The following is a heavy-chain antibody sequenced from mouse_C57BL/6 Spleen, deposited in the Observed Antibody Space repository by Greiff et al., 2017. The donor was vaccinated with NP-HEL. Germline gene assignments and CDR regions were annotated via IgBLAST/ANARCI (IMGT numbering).Heavy chain of an antibody. D-gene: IGHD1-1*01. J-gene: IGHJ3*01. CDR1: GYTFTSYW. Sequence: QVQLQQPGAELVKPGASVKLSCKASGYTFTSYWMHWVKQRPGQGLEWIGLIHPNSGSTNYNEKFKSKATLTVDKSSSTAYMQLSSLTSEDAAVYYGARREITTGVAHWGQGTLVTVSA. CDR2: IHPNSGST. V-gene: IGHV1-64*01. CDR3: ARREITTGVAH.